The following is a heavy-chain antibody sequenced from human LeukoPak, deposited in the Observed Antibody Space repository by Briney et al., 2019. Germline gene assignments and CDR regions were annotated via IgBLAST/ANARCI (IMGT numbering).Heavy chain of an antibody. D-gene: IGHD1-26*01. CDR2: ISSSSSTI. Sequence: GGSLRLSCAASGFTFSSYSMNWVRQAPGKGLEWVSCISSSSSTIYYADSVKGRFTISRDNAKNSLYLQMNSLRAEDTAVYYCAREGIGIGTERGTDYWGQGTLVTVSS. V-gene: IGHV3-48*01. CDR1: GFTFSSYS. J-gene: IGHJ4*02. CDR3: AREGIGIGTERGTDY.